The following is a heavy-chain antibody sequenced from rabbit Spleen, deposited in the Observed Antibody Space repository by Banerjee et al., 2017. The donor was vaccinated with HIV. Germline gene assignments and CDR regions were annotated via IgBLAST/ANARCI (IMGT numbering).Heavy chain of an antibody. J-gene: IGHJ6*01. Sequence: QSLEESGGDLVKPGASLTLTCTASGVSFSSNSYMCWVRQAPGKGLEWIACIDTGSSGFTYFATWAKGRFTCSKTSSTTVTLQMTRLTAADTATYFCARDTSSSFSSYGMDLWAQGPSSPS. CDR3: ARDTSSSFSSYGMDL. CDR1: GVSFSSNSY. D-gene: IGHD1-1*01. V-gene: IGHV1S40*01. CDR2: IDTGSSGFT.